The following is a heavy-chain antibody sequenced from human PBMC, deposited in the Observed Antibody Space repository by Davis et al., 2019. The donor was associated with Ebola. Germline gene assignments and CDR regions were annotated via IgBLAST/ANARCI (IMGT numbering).Heavy chain of an antibody. CDR3: ARGTGSGTNYYFDY. J-gene: IGHJ4*02. CDR2: INPNSGGI. V-gene: IGHV1-2*06. Sequence: ASVKVSCKASGYTFTGYYMHWVRQAPGQGLEWMGRINPNSGGINYAQNFQGRVTMTRDTSISTAYMELSRLRSDDTALYYCARGTGSGTNYYFDYWGQGTLVTVSS. D-gene: IGHD3-10*01. CDR1: GYTFTGYY.